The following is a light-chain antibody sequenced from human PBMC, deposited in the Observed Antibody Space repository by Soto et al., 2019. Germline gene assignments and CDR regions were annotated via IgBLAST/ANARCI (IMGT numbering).Light chain of an antibody. CDR1: SSDIGGYDY. CDR2: DVT. V-gene: IGLV2-14*03. CDR3: SSYRRSSVPYV. J-gene: IGLJ1*01. Sequence: QSVLTQPASVSGSPGQSITISCTGTSSDIGGYDYVSWYQQHPGKAPKLMIFDVTNRPSGVSSRFSGSKSGNTASLTISGTQPEEQADYYCSSYRRSSVPYVFGTGTKGTV.